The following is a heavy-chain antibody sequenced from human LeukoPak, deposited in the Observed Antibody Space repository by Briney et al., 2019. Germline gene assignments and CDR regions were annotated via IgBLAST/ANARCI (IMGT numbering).Heavy chain of an antibody. CDR3: AKDAYASGGLDI. CDR2: VRYDGSNK. J-gene: IGHJ3*02. V-gene: IGHV3-30*02. D-gene: IGHD2-8*02. CDR1: GFTFRSYG. Sequence: GGSLRLSCAASGFTFRSYGMHWVRQAPGKGLEWVAFVRYDGSNKYYADSVKGRFTISRDSSKNTLYLQMNSLRPEDTAVYYCAKDAYASGGLDIWGQGTMVTVSS.